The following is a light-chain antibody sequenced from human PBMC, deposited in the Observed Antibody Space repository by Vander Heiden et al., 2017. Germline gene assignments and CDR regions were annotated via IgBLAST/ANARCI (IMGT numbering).Light chain of an antibody. CDR2: WAS. J-gene: IGKJ3*01. CDR3: QQYYSIPVT. V-gene: IGKV4-1*01. CDR1: QSVSYSSNNKNY. Sequence: DIVMTQSPDPLSVSLDERATINCKSSQSVSYSSNNKNYLAWYQQKPGQPPKLLIYWASTRESGVPDRFSGSGSGTDFTLTISSLQAEDVALYYCQQYYSIPVTFGPGTKVDIK.